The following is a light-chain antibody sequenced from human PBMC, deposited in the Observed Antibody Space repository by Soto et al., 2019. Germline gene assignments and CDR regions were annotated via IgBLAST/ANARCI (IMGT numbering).Light chain of an antibody. V-gene: IGKV4-1*01. CDR1: QSVLYKSNNKTY. CDR2: WAS. Sequence: DIVMTQSPDSLAVNLGETSTISCKSSQSVLYKSNNKTYLAWYQQKPRQPPKLLIYWASSRESGVPDRFSGSGSGTDFTLTISNLQAEDVAVYYCQKSYDSPLNFGGGTKVDIK. CDR3: QKSYDSPLN. J-gene: IGKJ4*01.